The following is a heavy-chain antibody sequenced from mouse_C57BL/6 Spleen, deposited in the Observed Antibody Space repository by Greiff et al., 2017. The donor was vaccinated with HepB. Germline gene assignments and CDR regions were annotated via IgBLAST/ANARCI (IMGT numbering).Heavy chain of an antibody. CDR2: IDPETGGT. V-gene: IGHV1-15*01. CDR1: GYTFTDYE. CDR3: TRGASYYNWYFDV. D-gene: IGHD2-12*01. Sequence: VKLMESGAELVRPGASVTLSCKASGYTFTDYEMHWVKQTPVHGLEWIGAIDPETGGTAYNQKFKGKAILTADKSSSTAYMELRSLTSEDSAVYYCTRGASYYNWYFDVWGTGTTVTVSS. J-gene: IGHJ1*03.